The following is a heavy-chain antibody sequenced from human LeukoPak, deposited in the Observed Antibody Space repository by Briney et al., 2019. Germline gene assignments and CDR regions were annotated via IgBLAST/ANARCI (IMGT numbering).Heavy chain of an antibody. CDR1: GGSISSSSYY. D-gene: IGHD3-10*01. CDR2: IYYSGST. V-gene: IGHV4-39*01. CDR3: ARLRDSGSYWFDY. J-gene: IGHJ4*02. Sequence: SETLSLTCTVSGGSISSSSYYWGWIRQPPGKGLEWIGSIYYSGSTYYNPSLKSRVTISVDTSKSQFSLKLSSVTAADTAVYYCARLRDSGSYWFDYWGQGTLVTVSS.